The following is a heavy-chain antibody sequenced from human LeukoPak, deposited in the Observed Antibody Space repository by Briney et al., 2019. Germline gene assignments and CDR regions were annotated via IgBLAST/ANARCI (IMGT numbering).Heavy chain of an antibody. D-gene: IGHD2-15*01. CDR2: ISAYNGNT. CDR1: GYTFTSYG. Sequence: GASVKVSCKASGYTFTSYGISWVRQAPGQGLEWMGWISAYNGNTSYAQKLQGRVTMTTDTSTSTAYMELRSLRSDDTAVYYCARGWGNCSGGSCYAFDIWGQGTMVTVSS. V-gene: IGHV1-18*01. J-gene: IGHJ3*02. CDR3: ARGWGNCSGGSCYAFDI.